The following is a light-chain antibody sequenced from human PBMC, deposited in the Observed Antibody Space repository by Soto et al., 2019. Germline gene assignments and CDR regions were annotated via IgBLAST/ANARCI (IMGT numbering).Light chain of an antibody. J-gene: IGLJ1*01. CDR3: CSYSTSNTLVYV. V-gene: IGLV2-14*01. CDR1: SGDIGYYSF. Sequence: QPVLTQPASVSGSPGQSITISCSGTSGDIGYYSFVSWFQQHPGKAPKLIIYEVSHRPSGVSDRFSASKSGDTASLTISGLQAEDEADYYCCSYSTSNTLVYVFGTGTKVTVL. CDR2: EVS.